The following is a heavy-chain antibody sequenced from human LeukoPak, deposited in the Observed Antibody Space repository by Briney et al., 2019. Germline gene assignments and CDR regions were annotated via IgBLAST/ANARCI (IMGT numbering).Heavy chain of an antibody. J-gene: IGHJ5*02. CDR3: ARTELNTYYYGSGSPDWFDP. Sequence: ASVKVSCKASGYTFTSYGIRWVRQAPGQGLEWMGWISAYNGNTNYAQKLQGRVTMTTDTSTSTAYMELRSLRSDDTAVYYCARTELNTYYYGSGSPDWFDPWGQGTLVTVSS. D-gene: IGHD3-10*01. V-gene: IGHV1-18*01. CDR1: GYTFTSYG. CDR2: ISAYNGNT.